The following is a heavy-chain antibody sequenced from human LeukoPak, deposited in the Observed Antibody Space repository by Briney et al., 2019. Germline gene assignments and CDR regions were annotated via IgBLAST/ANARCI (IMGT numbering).Heavy chain of an antibody. Sequence: GGSLRLSCAASGFTFSTYWMHWVRQAPGKGLVWVSRIKSDGSNIIYGDSVKGRFTISRDNSKNTLYLQVNSLRAEDTAVYYCAKDRRISPYWYFEIWGRGTLVTASS. CDR1: GFTFSTYW. D-gene: IGHD3-10*01. V-gene: IGHV3-74*01. CDR2: IKSDGSNI. CDR3: AKDRRISPYWYFEI. J-gene: IGHJ2*01.